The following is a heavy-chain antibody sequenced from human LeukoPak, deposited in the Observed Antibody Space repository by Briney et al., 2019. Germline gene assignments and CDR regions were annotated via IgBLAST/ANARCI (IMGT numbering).Heavy chain of an antibody. V-gene: IGHV3-72*01. Sequence: GGSLRLSCAASGFTFSDHYMDWVRQAPGKGLEWVGRIRKKVNSYTTEYAATVKGRLTISRDDSKNSLYLQMNSLKTEDTAVYYCARGYCRSTTSCYFDYWGQGTLVTVSS. CDR3: ARGYCRSTTSCYFDY. CDR1: GFTFSDHY. D-gene: IGHD2-2*01. CDR2: IRKKVNSYTT. J-gene: IGHJ4*02.